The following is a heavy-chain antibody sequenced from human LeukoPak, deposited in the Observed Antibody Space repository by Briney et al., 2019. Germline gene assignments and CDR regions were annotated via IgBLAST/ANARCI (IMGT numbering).Heavy chain of an antibody. CDR1: SHFINSSC. V-gene: IGHV4-4*07. D-gene: IGHD3-9*01. J-gene: IGHJ4*02. Sequence: SETLSLTSTVSSHFINSSCWRWIRQPAGKGLEWIGRIYTSGSTNYIPSLKSRVTISVDKSKNQFSLKLNSVTAADTAVYYCAREVTDILTAYGLYYFDYWGQGTLVTVSS. CDR3: AREVTDILTAYGLYYFDY. CDR2: IYTSGST.